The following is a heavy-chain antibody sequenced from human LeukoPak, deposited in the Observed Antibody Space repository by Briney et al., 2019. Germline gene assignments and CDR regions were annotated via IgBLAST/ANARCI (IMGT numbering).Heavy chain of an antibody. Sequence: PETLSLTCTVSGGSISSSSYYWGWIRQPPGKGLEWIGSIYYSGSTYYNPSLKSRVTISVDTSKNQFSLRLSSVTAADTAVYYCARGAAGYSYGWGQGTLVTVSS. D-gene: IGHD5-18*01. CDR2: IYYSGST. V-gene: IGHV4-39*07. CDR1: GGSISSSSYY. CDR3: ARGAAGYSYG. J-gene: IGHJ4*02.